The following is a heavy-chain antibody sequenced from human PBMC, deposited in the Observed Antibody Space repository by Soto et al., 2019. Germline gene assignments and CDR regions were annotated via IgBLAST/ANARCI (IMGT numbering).Heavy chain of an antibody. J-gene: IGHJ3*02. V-gene: IGHV3-23*01. Sequence: GGSLRLSCAASGFTFSSYAMSWVRKAPGKGLEWVSAISGSGGSTYYADSVKGRFTISRDNSKNTLYLQMNSLRAEDSAVYYFAKGRYSSGWYAFDNWGQGTMVTVSS. CDR2: ISGSGGST. D-gene: IGHD6-19*01. CDR1: GFTFSSYA. CDR3: AKGRYSSGWYAFDN.